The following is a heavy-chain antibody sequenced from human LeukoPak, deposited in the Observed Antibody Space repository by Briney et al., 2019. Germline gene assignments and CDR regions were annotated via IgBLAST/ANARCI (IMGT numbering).Heavy chain of an antibody. D-gene: IGHD3-22*01. CDR1: GYTFTSYD. CDR3: ARAYNPGYYYDSSGYYEIDY. CDR2: IIPIFGTA. V-gene: IGHV1-69*13. Sequence: ASVKVSCKASGYTFTSYDINWVRQATGQGLEWMGGIIPIFGTANYAQKFQGRVTITADESTSTAYMELSSLRSEDTAVYYCARAYNPGYYYDSSGYYEIDYWGQGTLVTVSS. J-gene: IGHJ4*02.